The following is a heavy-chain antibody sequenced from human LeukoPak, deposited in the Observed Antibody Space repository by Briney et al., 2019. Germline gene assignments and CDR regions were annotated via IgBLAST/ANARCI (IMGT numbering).Heavy chain of an antibody. CDR2: ITGSGGHT. D-gene: IGHD6-6*01. J-gene: IGHJ6*01. CDR3: AKNVLYYFYGMDV. Sequence: PGGSLRLSCAASGFTFDYYAMTWVRQAPGKGLEWISSITGSGGHTYDADSVKGRFTISRDNSNNTLYLQMKSLRAEDTAVYYCAKNVLYYFYGMDVWGQGTTVTVSS. V-gene: IGHV3-23*01. CDR1: GFTFDYYA.